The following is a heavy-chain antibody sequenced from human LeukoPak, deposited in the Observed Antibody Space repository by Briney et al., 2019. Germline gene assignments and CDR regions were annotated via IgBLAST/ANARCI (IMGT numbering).Heavy chain of an antibody. CDR3: ARDHLANLASRLFDP. CDR2: IHHSGRT. Sequence: SETLSLTCTVSGGSISSYYWGWIRQPPGKGLEWIGSIHHSGRTYYNPSLKSRVTISVDTSKNQFSLKLSSVTAADTAVYYCARDHLANLASRLFDPWGQGTLVTVSS. V-gene: IGHV4-38-2*02. D-gene: IGHD3-3*01. CDR1: GGSISSYY. J-gene: IGHJ5*02.